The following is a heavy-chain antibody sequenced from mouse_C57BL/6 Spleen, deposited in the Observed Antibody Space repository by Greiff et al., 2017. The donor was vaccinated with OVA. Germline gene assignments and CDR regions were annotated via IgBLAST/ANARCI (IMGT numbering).Heavy chain of an antibody. CDR1: GYTFTSYW. J-gene: IGHJ4*01. CDR3: ARGSYDYDGAMDY. V-gene: IGHV1-7*01. CDR2: INPSSGYT. D-gene: IGHD2-4*01. Sequence: QVHVKQSGAELAKPGASVKLSCKASGYTFTSYWMHWVKQRPGQGLEWIGYINPSSGYTKYNQKFKDKATLTADKSSSTAYMQLSSLTYEDSAVYYCARGSYDYDGAMDYWGQGTSVTVSS.